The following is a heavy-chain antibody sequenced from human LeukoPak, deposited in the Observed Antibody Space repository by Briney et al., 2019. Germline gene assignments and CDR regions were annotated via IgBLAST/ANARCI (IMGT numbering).Heavy chain of an antibody. CDR1: GYTFTSYD. Sequence: GASVKVSCTASGYTFTSYDINWVRQATGQGLEWMGWMNPNSGNTGYAQKFQGRVTMTRNTSISTAYMELSSLRSEDTAVYYCARVPYHTAMIVVAEYYFDYWGQGTLVTVSS. CDR2: MNPNSGNT. J-gene: IGHJ4*02. CDR3: ARVPYHTAMIVVAEYYFDY. D-gene: IGHD3-22*01. V-gene: IGHV1-8*01.